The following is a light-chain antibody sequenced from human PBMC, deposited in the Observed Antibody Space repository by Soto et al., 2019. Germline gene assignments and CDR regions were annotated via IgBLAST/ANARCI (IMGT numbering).Light chain of an antibody. CDR2: DVS. Sequence: QSVLTQPASVSGSPGQSIAISCTGTSSDVGAYNYVSWYQQHPGKAPKLMIYDVSNRPSGVSNRFSGSKSGNTASLNISGLQAEDEAYYYYNSYSNSNTYAFVTGTMVTVL. V-gene: IGLV2-14*03. J-gene: IGLJ1*01. CDR3: NSYSNSNTYA. CDR1: SSDVGAYNY.